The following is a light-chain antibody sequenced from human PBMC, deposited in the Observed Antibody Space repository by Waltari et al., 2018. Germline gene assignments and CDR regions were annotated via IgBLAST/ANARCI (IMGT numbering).Light chain of an antibody. CDR1: ALPRLY. CDR3: QSADTNFADHVV. J-gene: IGLJ2*01. V-gene: IGLV3-25*03. Sequence: SYDLTQPPTVSVSPGKTARITCSGDALPRLYAYCDQQKQGQAPMLLIYKDTERPSGIPERFSGSTSGTTVTLTVSGVQAEDEADYYCQSADTNFADHVVFGGGTQLIVL. CDR2: KDT.